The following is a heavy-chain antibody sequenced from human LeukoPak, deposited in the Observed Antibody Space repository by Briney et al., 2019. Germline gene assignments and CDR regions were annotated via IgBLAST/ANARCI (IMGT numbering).Heavy chain of an antibody. J-gene: IGHJ4*02. CDR1: GFTFDDYA. Sequence: PGGSLRLSCAASGFTFDDYAMHWVRQAPGKGLEWVSGISWNSGSIGYADSVKGRFTISRDNAKNSLYLQMNSLRAEDTALYYYAKSGAVAGYFDYWGQGTLVTVSS. V-gene: IGHV3-9*01. CDR3: AKSGAVAGYFDY. D-gene: IGHD6-19*01. CDR2: ISWNSGSI.